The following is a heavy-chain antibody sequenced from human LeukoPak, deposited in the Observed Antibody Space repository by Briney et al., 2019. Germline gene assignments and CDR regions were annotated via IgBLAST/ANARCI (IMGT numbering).Heavy chain of an antibody. V-gene: IGHV1-18*01. Sequence: ASVKVSCKASGYTFTSYGISWVRQAPGQGLEWMGWISAYNGNTNYAQKLQGRVTMTTDTSTSTAYMELSSLRSEDTAVYYCATDFRGSCLWYWGQGTLVTVSS. J-gene: IGHJ4*02. CDR3: ATDFRGSCLWY. CDR2: ISAYNGNT. CDR1: GYTFTSYG. D-gene: IGHD1-26*01.